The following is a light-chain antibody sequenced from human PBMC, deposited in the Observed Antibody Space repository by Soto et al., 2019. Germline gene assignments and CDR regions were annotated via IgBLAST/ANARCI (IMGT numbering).Light chain of an antibody. CDR3: QQYNNYWT. V-gene: IGKV1-5*03. CDR2: KAS. Sequence: DIQMTQSPSTLSASVGDRVTITCRASQSISSWLAWYQQKPGKAPKLLIYKASSLESGVPSRFSGSGSGTEFTLTITSLQPDDFATHYCQQYNNYWTFGQGTKVE. J-gene: IGKJ1*01. CDR1: QSISSW.